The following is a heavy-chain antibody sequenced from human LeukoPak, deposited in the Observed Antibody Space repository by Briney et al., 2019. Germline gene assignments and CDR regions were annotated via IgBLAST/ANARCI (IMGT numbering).Heavy chain of an antibody. CDR3: ARDVRGDSGSYYNEYYFDY. D-gene: IGHD3-10*01. CDR2: IYTSGST. CDR1: GGSISSYY. V-gene: IGHV4-4*07. J-gene: IGHJ4*02. Sequence: SETLSLTCTVSGGSISSYYWSWIRQPAGKGLEWIGRIYTSGSTNYNPSLKSRVTMSVDTSKNQFSPKLSSVTAADTAVYYCARDVRGDSGSYYNEYYFDYWGQGTLVTVSS.